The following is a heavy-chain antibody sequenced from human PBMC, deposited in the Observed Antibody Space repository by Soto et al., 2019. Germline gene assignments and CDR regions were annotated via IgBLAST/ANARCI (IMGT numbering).Heavy chain of an antibody. J-gene: IGHJ3*02. V-gene: IGHV1-69*08. D-gene: IGHD3-22*01. CDR1: GGTFSSYT. Sequence: QVQLVQSGAEVKKPGSSVKVSCKASGGTFSSYTISWVRQAPGQGLEWMGRIIPILGIANYAQKFQGRVKVTADKSTSAAYMELSSLRSEDTAVYYCAREVYYYDSSGYYTHDAFDIWGQGTMVTVSS. CDR2: IIPILGIA. CDR3: AREVYYYDSSGYYTHDAFDI.